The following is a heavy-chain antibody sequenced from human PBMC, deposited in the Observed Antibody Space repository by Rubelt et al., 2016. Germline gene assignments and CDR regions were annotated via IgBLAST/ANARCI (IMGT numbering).Heavy chain of an antibody. D-gene: IGHD2-2*02. V-gene: IGHV3-33*06. CDR2: IWHDGSNK. J-gene: IGHJ4*02. CDR3: AKVAYCSGTSCYRGFDH. Sequence: VATIWHDGSNKYLADSVKGRFTISRDSSKNTLYLQMNSLRAEDTAIYYCAKVAYCSGTSCYRGFDHWGQGTLVTVSS.